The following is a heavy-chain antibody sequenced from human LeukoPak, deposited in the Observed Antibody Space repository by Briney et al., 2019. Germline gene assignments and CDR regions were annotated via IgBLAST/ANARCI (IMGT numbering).Heavy chain of an antibody. Sequence: SETLSLTCTVSGGSISSSSYYWGWIRQPPGKGLEWIGSIYYSGSTYYNPSLKSRVTISVDTSKNQFSLKLSSVTAADTAVYCCAKRNPQGLLWFGELLSDGWFDPWGQGTLVTVSS. CDR1: GGSISSSSYY. V-gene: IGHV4-39*01. D-gene: IGHD3-10*01. CDR3: AKRNPQGLLWFGELLSDGWFDP. J-gene: IGHJ5*02. CDR2: IYYSGST.